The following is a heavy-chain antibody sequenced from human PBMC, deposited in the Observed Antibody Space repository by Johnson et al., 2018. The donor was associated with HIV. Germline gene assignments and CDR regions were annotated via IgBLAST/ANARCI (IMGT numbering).Heavy chain of an antibody. CDR3: ARRTVTALFDI. CDR1: GFTFSDYY. D-gene: IGHD4-17*01. CDR2: ISSSGDII. J-gene: IGHJ3*02. V-gene: IGHV3-11*04. Sequence: QMQLVESGGGLVKPGGSLRLSCAASGFTFSDYYMTWIRQAPGKGLEWLSFISSSGDIIRYADSVKGRFTISRDNAKNSLILQMNSPRDEDTAVYYCARRTVTALFDILGQGTLVTVSS.